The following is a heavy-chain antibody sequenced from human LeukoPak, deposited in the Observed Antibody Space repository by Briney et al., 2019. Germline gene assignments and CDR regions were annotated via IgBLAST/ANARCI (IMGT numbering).Heavy chain of an antibody. Sequence: TGGSLRLSCAASRFTFSSYWMSWVRQAPGKGLGWVANIKQDGSEKYYVDSVKGRFTISRDNAKNSLYLQMNSLRAEDTAVYYCARDDRYSVDYWGQGTLVTVSS. CDR2: IKQDGSEK. V-gene: IGHV3-7*04. CDR1: RFTFSSYW. CDR3: ARDDRYSVDY. J-gene: IGHJ4*02. D-gene: IGHD2-15*01.